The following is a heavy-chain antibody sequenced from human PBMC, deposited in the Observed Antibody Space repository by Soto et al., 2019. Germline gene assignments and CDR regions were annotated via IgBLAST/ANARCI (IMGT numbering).Heavy chain of an antibody. Sequence: QVQLVQSGAEVKQPGASVKVSCRTSGYTFTNYDISWVRQATGQGLEWMGWMNPDSANTGYAQKFQGRVTLTRDTSISTAYMELNSLTSEDPAIYYCARAIRDQLLSDYWGQGSLVIVSS. V-gene: IGHV1-8*01. CDR2: MNPDSANT. D-gene: IGHD1-26*01. CDR3: ARAIRDQLLSDY. CDR1: GYTFTNYD. J-gene: IGHJ4*02.